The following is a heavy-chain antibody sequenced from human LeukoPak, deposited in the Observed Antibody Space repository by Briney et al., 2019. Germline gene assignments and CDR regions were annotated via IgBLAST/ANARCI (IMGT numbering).Heavy chain of an antibody. Sequence: ASVKASCKASGYTFTVYYMHWVRQAPGQGLEWMGWINCNSGGTNYAQKFQGRVTMTRDTSINTAYMELSRLRSDDTAVYYCARIGGSGYTSGTFDYWGQGTLVTVSS. V-gene: IGHV1-2*02. J-gene: IGHJ4*02. D-gene: IGHD5-18*01. CDR1: GYTFTVYY. CDR2: INCNSGGT. CDR3: ARIGGSGYTSGTFDY.